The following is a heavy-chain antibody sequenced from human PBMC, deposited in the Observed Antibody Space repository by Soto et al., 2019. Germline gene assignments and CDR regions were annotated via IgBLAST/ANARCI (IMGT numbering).Heavy chain of an antibody. J-gene: IGHJ3*01. Sequence: PGESLKISCKASGYKFTTFWLNWVRQTPGKGLEWLGRIDPTDSFTNYSPPFEGHVTISVDRSISPAYLQWNSLQASDTAIYYCARPASGGSRDAFDVWGQGTTVTVSS. CDR1: GYKFTTFW. CDR3: ARPASGGSRDAFDV. CDR2: IDPTDSFT. D-gene: IGHD2-15*01. V-gene: IGHV5-10-1*01.